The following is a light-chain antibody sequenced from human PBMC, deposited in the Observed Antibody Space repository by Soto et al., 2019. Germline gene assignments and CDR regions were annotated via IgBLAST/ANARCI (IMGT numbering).Light chain of an antibody. Sequence: EIVLTQSPATLSLSPGERATLSCRASQSVSSYLAWYQQKPGQPPSLLIYDASNRATGIPARFSGSGSGTDFTLTISSLEPEDFAVYYCQQRSNWWTFGPGTKVDIK. CDR3: QQRSNWWT. J-gene: IGKJ3*01. V-gene: IGKV3-11*01. CDR2: DAS. CDR1: QSVSSY.